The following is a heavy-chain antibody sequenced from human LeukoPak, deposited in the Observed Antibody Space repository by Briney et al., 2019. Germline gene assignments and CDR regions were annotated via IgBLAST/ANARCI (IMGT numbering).Heavy chain of an antibody. J-gene: IGHJ3*02. CDR2: INPSGGST. Sequence: ASVNVSCKASGYTFTSYYMHWVRQAPGQGLEWMGIINPSGGSTSYAQKFQGRVTMTRDTSTSTVYMELSSLRSEDTAVYYCARVPDIVATTEADAFDIWGQGTMVTVSS. CDR3: ARVPDIVATTEADAFDI. V-gene: IGHV1-46*01. CDR1: GYTFTSYY. D-gene: IGHD5-12*01.